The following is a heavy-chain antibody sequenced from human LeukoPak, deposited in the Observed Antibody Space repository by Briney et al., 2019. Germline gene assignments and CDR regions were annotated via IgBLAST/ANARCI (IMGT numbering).Heavy chain of an antibody. CDR3: ARDRMSRAPTYFHH. Sequence: PGGSLRLSCAASGFTFDEFAMHWVRQAPGKGLEWVSFVSGDGGRTDYADSVKGRFTISRDNSKNSLYLQMNRLTAEDTAFYFCARDRMSRAPTYFHHWGQGTLVTVSA. J-gene: IGHJ1*01. D-gene: IGHD2-2*01. CDR2: VSGDGGRT. CDR1: GFTFDEFA. V-gene: IGHV3-43*02.